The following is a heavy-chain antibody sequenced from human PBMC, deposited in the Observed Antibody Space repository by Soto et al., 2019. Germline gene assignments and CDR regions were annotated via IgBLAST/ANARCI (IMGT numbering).Heavy chain of an antibody. CDR3: AKDQGSSWYEIDY. CDR1: GFTFSNYA. CDR2: ISGSGGST. Sequence: EVQLLESGGGLVQPGGSLRLSCAASGFTFSNYAVTWVRQAPGKGLEWVSTISGSGGSTYYADSVKGRFTISRDNSKNTLYIQMNRLRDEDTAVYYCAKDQGSSWYEIDYWGQGTLVTVSS. D-gene: IGHD6-13*01. V-gene: IGHV3-23*01. J-gene: IGHJ4*02.